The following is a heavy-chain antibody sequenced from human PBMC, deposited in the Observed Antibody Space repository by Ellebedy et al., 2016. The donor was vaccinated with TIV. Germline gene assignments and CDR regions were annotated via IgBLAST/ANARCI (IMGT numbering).Heavy chain of an antibody. D-gene: IGHD1-26*01. CDR3: ATQWELYD. V-gene: IGHV3-7*01. Sequence: GESLKISCVASGFTFSSYWMSWVRQAPGKGLEWVAGIKQDGSVKDYLDSVKGRFTICRDNAKNSLYLQMDSLRVEDTGVYYCATQWELYDWGQGTPVTVSS. CDR2: IKQDGSVK. J-gene: IGHJ4*02. CDR1: GFTFSSYW.